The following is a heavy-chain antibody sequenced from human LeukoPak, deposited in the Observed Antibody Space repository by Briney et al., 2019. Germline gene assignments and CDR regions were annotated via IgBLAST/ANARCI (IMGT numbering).Heavy chain of an antibody. Sequence: GGSLRLSCAASGFTFSSYAMSWVRQAPGKGLEWVSAISGSGGSTYYADSVKGRFTISRDNSKNTLYLQMNSLRAVDTAVYYCAKDQGYGDYVGARGDYWGQGTLVTVSS. CDR1: GFTFSSYA. D-gene: IGHD4-17*01. CDR2: ISGSGGST. V-gene: IGHV3-23*01. J-gene: IGHJ4*02. CDR3: AKDQGYGDYVGARGDY.